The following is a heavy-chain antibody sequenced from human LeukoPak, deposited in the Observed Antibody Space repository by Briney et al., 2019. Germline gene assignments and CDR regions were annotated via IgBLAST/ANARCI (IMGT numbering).Heavy chain of an antibody. Sequence: SVKVSCKASGGTFSSYAISWVRQAPGQGLEWMGGIIPIFGTANYAQKLQGRVTINADEFTSTAYMELSSLRSEDTAVYYCARVDHIQLWSCFDYWGQGTLVTVSS. CDR3: ARVDHIQLWSCFDY. V-gene: IGHV1-69*13. CDR1: GGTFSSYA. CDR2: IIPIFGTA. J-gene: IGHJ4*02. D-gene: IGHD5-18*01.